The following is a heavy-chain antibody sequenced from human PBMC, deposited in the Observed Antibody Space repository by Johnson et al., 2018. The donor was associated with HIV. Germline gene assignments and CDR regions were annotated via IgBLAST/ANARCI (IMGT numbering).Heavy chain of an antibody. D-gene: IGHD5-24*01. CDR3: AREMATIRGYAFDI. V-gene: IGHV3-30-3*01. CDR2: ISYDGSNK. CDR1: GFTFSSYA. J-gene: IGHJ3*02. Sequence: VQVVESGGGVVQPGRSLRLSCAAYGFTFSSYAMHWVRQAPGKGLEWVAVISYDGSNKYYADSVKGRFTISRDNSKNTLYLQMNSLRAEDTAVYYCAREMATIRGYAFDIWGQGTMVTVSS.